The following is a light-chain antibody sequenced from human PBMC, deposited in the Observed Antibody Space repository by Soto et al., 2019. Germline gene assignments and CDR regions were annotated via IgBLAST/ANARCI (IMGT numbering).Light chain of an antibody. CDR3: KQYVRSPWT. CDR1: QSISSSY. CDR2: DAY. V-gene: IGKV3D-7*01. Sequence: EVVLTQSPATLSLSPGEGATLSCRVSQSISSSYLSWYQQRPGQAPRLLIYDAYNRATGIQARFSGSGSGTDFTLTIRSLEPEDFAVYYCKQYVRSPWTFGQGTKVDI. J-gene: IGKJ1*01.